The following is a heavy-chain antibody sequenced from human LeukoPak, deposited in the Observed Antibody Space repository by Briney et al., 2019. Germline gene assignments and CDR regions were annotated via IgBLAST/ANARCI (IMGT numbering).Heavy chain of an antibody. CDR3: YGANAEH. J-gene: IGHJ1*01. Sequence: GGSLRLSCAASGFTFSSYWMHWVRQAPGKGLVWVSGTNTDGSSTMYADSVKGRFTIARDNANNALYLQRNSLRAEDTAVYYCYGANAEHWGQGTLVTVSS. CDR1: GFTFSSYW. D-gene: IGHD4-23*01. V-gene: IGHV3-74*03. CDR2: TNTDGSST.